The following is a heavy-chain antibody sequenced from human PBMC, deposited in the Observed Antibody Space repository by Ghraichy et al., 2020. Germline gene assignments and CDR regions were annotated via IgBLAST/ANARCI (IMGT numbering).Heavy chain of an antibody. CDR1: GGSISSSSYY. Sequence: SETLSLTCTVSGGSISSSSYYWGWIRQPPGKGLEWIGSIYYSGSTYYNPSLKSRVTISVDTSKNQFSLKLSSVTAADPAVYYCARPSIAARPFWYFDLWGRGNLVTVSS. CDR2: IYYSGST. J-gene: IGHJ2*01. CDR3: ARPSIAARPFWYFDL. V-gene: IGHV4-39*01. D-gene: IGHD6-6*01.